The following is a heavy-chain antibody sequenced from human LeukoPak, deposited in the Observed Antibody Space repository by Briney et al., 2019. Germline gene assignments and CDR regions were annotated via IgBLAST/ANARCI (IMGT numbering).Heavy chain of an antibody. D-gene: IGHD3-10*01. CDR1: GYTFTSYG. V-gene: IGHV1-18*01. J-gene: IGHJ6*03. CDR2: ISAYNGNT. Sequence: ASVKVSCKASGYTFTSYGISWVRQAPGQGLEWMGWISAYNGNTNYAQKLQGRVTMTTDTSTNTAYMELRSLRSDDTAVYYCARARYYGSGSYRDALNYMDVWGKGTTVTISS. CDR3: ARARYYGSGSYRDALNYMDV.